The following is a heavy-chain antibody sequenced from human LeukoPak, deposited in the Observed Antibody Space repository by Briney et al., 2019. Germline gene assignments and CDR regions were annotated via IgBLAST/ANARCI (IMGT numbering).Heavy chain of an antibody. CDR2: IYHSGST. J-gene: IGHJ6*04. V-gene: IGHV4-38-2*02. Sequence: SETLSLTCAVSGYSISSGYYWGWIRPPPGKGLEWIGSIYHSGSTYYNPSLKSRVTISVDTSKNQFSLKLSSVTAADTAVYYCAREAIAAAGTVPRGYYYYGMDVWGKGTTVTVSS. CDR3: AREAIAAAGTVPRGYYYYGMDV. D-gene: IGHD6-13*01. CDR1: GYSISSGYY.